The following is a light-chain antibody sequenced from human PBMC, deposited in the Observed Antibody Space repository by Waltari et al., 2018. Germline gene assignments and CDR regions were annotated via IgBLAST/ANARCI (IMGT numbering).Light chain of an antibody. CDR2: EVS. CDR3: SSYTSSSTLGV. J-gene: IGLJ3*02. CDR1: SRDVGGYNY. Sequence: QSALTQPASVSGSPGQSITISCTGTSRDVGGYNYVSWYQQHPGKAPKLMIYEVSNRPSGVSNHFSGSKSGNTASLTISGLQAEDEADYYCSSYTSSSTLGVFGGGTKLTVL. V-gene: IGLV2-14*01.